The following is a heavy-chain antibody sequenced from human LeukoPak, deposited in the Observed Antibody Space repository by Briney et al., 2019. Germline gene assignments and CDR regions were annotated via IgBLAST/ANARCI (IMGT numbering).Heavy chain of an antibody. CDR1: GGSISAYY. V-gene: IGHV4-59*01. D-gene: IGHD3-16*02. CDR2: IYHTGST. Sequence: PSETLSLTCTVSGGSISAYYWNWIRQSPGKGLEWIGYIYHTGSTKHNPSLKSRVTISVDTSKNPFSLKLTSVTAADTAVYYCARGYTADYYYYYMDVWGKGTTVTVSS. J-gene: IGHJ6*03. CDR3: ARGYTADYYYYYMDV.